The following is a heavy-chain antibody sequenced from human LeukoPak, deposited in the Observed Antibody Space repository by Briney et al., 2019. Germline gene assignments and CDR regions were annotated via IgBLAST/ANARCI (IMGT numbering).Heavy chain of an antibody. CDR1: GGSISSSSYY. CDR3: ARAIANWGSRWFDP. Sequence: ASETLSLICNVSGGSISSSSYYWGWIRQPPGKGLEWIGNVYYPGSTYYNPSLKSRVTISLDTSKNQFSLNLNSVTAADRPYYCARAIANWGSRWFDPWGQGTLVTVSS. CDR2: VYYPGST. J-gene: IGHJ5*02. V-gene: IGHV4-39*07. D-gene: IGHD7-27*01.